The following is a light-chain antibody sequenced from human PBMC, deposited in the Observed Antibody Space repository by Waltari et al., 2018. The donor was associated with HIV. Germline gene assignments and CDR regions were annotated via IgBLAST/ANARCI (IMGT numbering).Light chain of an antibody. V-gene: IGLV2-23*02. CDR2: DVS. Sequence: QSALTQPASVSGSPGQSITISCTGTSSDVGGHNYVSWYQQHPGKAPKLMIYDVSTRPSGVSNRFSGSKSGNTASLTISGLQAEDEADYYCCSYAGSSTWVFGGGTKLTVL. CDR3: CSYAGSSTWV. J-gene: IGLJ3*02. CDR1: SSDVGGHNY.